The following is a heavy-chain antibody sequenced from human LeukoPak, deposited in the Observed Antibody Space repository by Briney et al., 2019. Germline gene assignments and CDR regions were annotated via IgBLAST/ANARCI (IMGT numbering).Heavy chain of an antibody. Sequence: TGGSLRLSCAASGFTFSSYWMSWVRQAPGKGLEWVANIKQDGSEKYYVDSVKGRFTISRDNAKNSLYLQMNSLRAEDTAVYYCARCPRTSYDFWSGYPQGYFDYWGQGTLVTVSS. CDR1: GFTFSSYW. J-gene: IGHJ4*02. V-gene: IGHV3-7*01. CDR2: IKQDGSEK. D-gene: IGHD3-3*01. CDR3: ARCPRTSYDFWSGYPQGYFDY.